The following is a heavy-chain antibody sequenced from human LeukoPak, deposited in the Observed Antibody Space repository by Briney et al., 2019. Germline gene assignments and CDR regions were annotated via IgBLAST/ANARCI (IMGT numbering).Heavy chain of an antibody. CDR1: GFIFSDDY. J-gene: IGHJ4*02. CDR3: ARERSLGMGFDY. Sequence: GGSLRLSCAASGFIFSDDYVSWIRQPPGKGPEWVSYISASGSFTHYTDSVKGRFTISRDNAKNLVYLQMKSLRVEDTAVYYCARERSLGMGFDYLGQGILVTVSS. D-gene: IGHD7-27*01. CDR2: ISASGSFT. V-gene: IGHV3-11*06.